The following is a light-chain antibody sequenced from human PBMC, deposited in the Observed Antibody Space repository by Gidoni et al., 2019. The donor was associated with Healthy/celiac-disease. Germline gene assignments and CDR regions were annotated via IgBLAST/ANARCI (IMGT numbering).Light chain of an antibody. V-gene: IGKV1-39*01. CDR1: QSISSY. J-gene: IGKJ5*01. CDR2: AAS. CDR3: QQSYSTPIT. Sequence: DIQMTQSPSSLSASVGVRVTITCRASQSISSYLNWYQQKPGKAPKLLIYAASSLQSGVPSRFSGSGSGTDFTLTISSLQPEDFATYYFQQSYSTPITFGQGTRLEIK.